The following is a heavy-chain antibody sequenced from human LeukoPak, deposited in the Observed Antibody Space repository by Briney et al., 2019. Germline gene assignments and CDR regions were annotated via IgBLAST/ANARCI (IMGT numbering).Heavy chain of an antibody. CDR3: ARDEFPDTFDI. CDR2: IYTSGTM. J-gene: IGHJ3*02. Sequence: SETLSPTCSVSGASISSGSHYWSWIRQPAGKGLEWIGRIYTSGTMDYNPSLKSRVTISVDTSKNHFSLILSSVTAADTAIYYCARDEFPDTFDIWGLGTMVTVSS. V-gene: IGHV4-61*02. D-gene: IGHD3-10*01. CDR1: GASISSGSHY.